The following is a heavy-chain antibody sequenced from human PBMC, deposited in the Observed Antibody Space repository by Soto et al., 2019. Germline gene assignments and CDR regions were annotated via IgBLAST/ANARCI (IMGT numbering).Heavy chain of an antibody. CDR3: AAGEASSRNLAPYYLDF. CDR2: IHYSGTT. Sequence: NPAETLALTCTVSGGSMRNYFWTWIRQPPGKGREGIGYIHYSGTTSFFPSYNPSLRSRVPISEDTSKNQFSLKLLSVTTADTAVYFCAAGEASSRNLAPYYLDFWGQGTLVTVSS. J-gene: IGHJ4*02. D-gene: IGHD6-13*01. CDR1: GGSMRNYF. V-gene: IGHV4-59*01.